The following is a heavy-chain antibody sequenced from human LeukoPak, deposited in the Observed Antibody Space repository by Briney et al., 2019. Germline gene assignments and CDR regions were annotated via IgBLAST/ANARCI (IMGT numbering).Heavy chain of an antibody. V-gene: IGHV4-61*02. Sequence: SETLSPTCTVSGGSISSGSYYWSWVRQPAGKGLEWIGRIYTSGSTNYNPSLKSRVTISVDTSKNQFSLKLSSVTAADTAVYYCARDLGYCSSTSCYKLEPLGYWGQGTLVTVSS. D-gene: IGHD2-2*02. CDR3: ARDLGYCSSTSCYKLEPLGY. J-gene: IGHJ4*02. CDR1: GGSISSGSYY. CDR2: IYTSGST.